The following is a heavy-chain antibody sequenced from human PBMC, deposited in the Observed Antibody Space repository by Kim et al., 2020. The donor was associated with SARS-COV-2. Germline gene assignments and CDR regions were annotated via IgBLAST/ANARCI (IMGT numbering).Heavy chain of an antibody. V-gene: IGHV4-39*01. CDR2: IYYNGNT. J-gene: IGHJ4*02. Sequence: SETLSLTCSVSGDSINTDDYYWGWIRQPPGKGLEWIGSIYYNGNTYYNPSLKSRVTMSEDTSRNQFSLRLSSVTAADTAVYYCARHRLLWFGELDDWGQGTLVTVSS. CDR3: ARHRLLWFGELDD. D-gene: IGHD3-10*01. CDR1: GDSINTDDYY.